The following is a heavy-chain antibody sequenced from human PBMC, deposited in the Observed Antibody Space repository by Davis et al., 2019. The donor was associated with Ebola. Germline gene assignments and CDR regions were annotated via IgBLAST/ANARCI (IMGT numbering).Heavy chain of an antibody. CDR1: GFTVSSNY. CDR3: ASLSSWYRGGYYYYGMDV. D-gene: IGHD6-13*01. CDR2: ISSSSSTI. V-gene: IGHV3-48*02. Sequence: GESLKISCAASGFTVSSNYMNWVRQAPGKGLEWVSYISSSSSTIYYADSVKGRFTISRDNAKNSLYLQMNSLRDEDTAVYYCASLSSWYRGGYYYYGMDVWGQGTTVTVSS. J-gene: IGHJ6*02.